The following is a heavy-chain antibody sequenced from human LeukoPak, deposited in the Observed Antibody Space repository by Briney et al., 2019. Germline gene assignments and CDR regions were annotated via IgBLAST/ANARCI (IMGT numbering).Heavy chain of an antibody. CDR3: AKDISRGSYSTTFDY. V-gene: IGHV3-9*01. CDR2: ISWNSGSI. Sequence: SLRLSCAASGFTFDDYAMHWVRQAPGKGLEWVSGISWNSGSIGYADSVKGRFTISRDNGKNSLYLQMNSLRAEDTAVYYCAKDISRGSYSTTFDYWGQGTLVTVSS. CDR1: GFTFDDYA. J-gene: IGHJ4*02. D-gene: IGHD1-26*01.